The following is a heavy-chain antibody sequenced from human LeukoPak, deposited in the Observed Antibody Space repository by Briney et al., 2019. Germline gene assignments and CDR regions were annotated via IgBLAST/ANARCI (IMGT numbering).Heavy chain of an antibody. D-gene: IGHD3-22*01. J-gene: IGHJ3*02. Sequence: SVKVSCKASGGTFSSYAISWVRQAPGQGLEWMGGIIPIFGTANYAQKFQGRVTITTDESTSTAYMELRSLRSDDTAVYYCARDLSYYDSSGPIWGQGTMVTVSS. CDR3: ARDLSYYDSSGPI. V-gene: IGHV1-69*05. CDR1: GGTFSSYA. CDR2: IIPIFGTA.